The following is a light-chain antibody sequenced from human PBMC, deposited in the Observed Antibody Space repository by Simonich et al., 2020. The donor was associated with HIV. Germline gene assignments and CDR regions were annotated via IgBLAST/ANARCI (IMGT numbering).Light chain of an antibody. V-gene: IGLV6-57*03. CDR1: SATIASNY. J-gene: IGLJ2*01. CDR2: EDN. Sequence: NFMLTQPHSVSESPGMTVTISCTRSSATIASNYVQWYQQRPGSAPTPVLYEDNQRPSGVPDRFSGSIDSSSNSASLTISGLKTEDEADYYCQSYDSSNVVFGGGTKLTVL. CDR3: QSYDSSNVV.